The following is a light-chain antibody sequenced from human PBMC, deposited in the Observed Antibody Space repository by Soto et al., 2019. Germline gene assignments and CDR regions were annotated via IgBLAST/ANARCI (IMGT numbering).Light chain of an antibody. CDR3: QQLDSYPLT. V-gene: IGKV1-9*01. CDR2: AAS. J-gene: IGKJ4*01. CDR1: QGISSY. Sequence: DIQLTQSPSFLSASVGDRVTITCRASQGISSYLVWYQQKPGKAPNLLIYAASTLHSGVPSRFSGTGSGTEFTLTIYSLQPEDFASYYCQQLDSYPLTFGGGTKVEIK.